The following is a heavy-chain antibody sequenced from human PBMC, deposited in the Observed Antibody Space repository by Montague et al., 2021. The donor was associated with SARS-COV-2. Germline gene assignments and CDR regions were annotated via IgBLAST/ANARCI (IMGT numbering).Heavy chain of an antibody. J-gene: IGHJ4*02. CDR2: INQSGST. V-gene: IGHV4-34*01. CDR3: ARVAGGYYHDSSAYFDY. CDR1: GGSFSGYY. D-gene: IGHD3-22*01. Sequence: SETLSLTCAVSGGSFSGYYWSWILQPPGKGLEWIGEINQSGSTNYNPSLKSRVTLSVDTSKKQFSLKLSSLTAADTAVYYCARVAGGYYHDSSAYFDYWGQGSLVSVSS.